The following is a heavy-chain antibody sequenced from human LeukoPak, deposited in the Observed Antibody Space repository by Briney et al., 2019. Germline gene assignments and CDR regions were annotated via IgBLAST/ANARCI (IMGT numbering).Heavy chain of an antibody. CDR1: GGTFSSYA. V-gene: IGHV1-69*13. Sequence: GASVKVSCKASGGTFSSYAISWVRQAPGQGLEWMGGIIPIFGTANYAQKFQGRVTITADESTSTAYMELSSLRSEDMAVYYCARSDSSGYRYWGQGTLVTVSS. CDR3: ARSDSSGYRY. J-gene: IGHJ4*02. CDR2: IIPIFGTA. D-gene: IGHD3-22*01.